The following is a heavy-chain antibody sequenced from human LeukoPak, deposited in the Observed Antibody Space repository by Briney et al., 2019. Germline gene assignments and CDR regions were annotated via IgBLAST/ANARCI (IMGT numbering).Heavy chain of an antibody. D-gene: IGHD4-17*01. J-gene: IGHJ4*02. CDR2: INHSGST. V-gene: IGHV4-34*01. Sequence: SETLSLTCAVYGGSFSGYYWSWIRQPPGKGLEWIGEINHSGSTNYNPSLKSRVTISVDTSKNQFSLKLSSVTAADTAVYYCASAVTVTRYFDYWGQGTLVTVSS. CDR1: GGSFSGYY. CDR3: ASAVTVTRYFDY.